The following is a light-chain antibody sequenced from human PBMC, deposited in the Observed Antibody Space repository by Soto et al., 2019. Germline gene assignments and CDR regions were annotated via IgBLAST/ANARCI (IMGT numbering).Light chain of an antibody. Sequence: IVLTQSPGTLSLSPGERATLSCRASQSIRSTYLAWYQQRPGQAPRLLIYGASSRATGIPDRFSGSGSGTDFTLTISRLEPEDFAVYYCHQYSSSRKTFGQGTKVDNK. CDR3: HQYSSSRKT. V-gene: IGKV3-20*01. CDR2: GAS. J-gene: IGKJ1*01. CDR1: QSIRSTY.